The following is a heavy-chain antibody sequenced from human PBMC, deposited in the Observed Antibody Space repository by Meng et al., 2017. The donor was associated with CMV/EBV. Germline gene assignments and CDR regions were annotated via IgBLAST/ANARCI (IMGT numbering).Heavy chain of an antibody. Sequence: QAQLVQSGAEMKKPGASVKVSCTTSGFIFSDYYIHWVRQAPGQGLEWMGWVNSNNDATNYARKFQGRVSMTRDTSISTAHMELSRLMSDDTAVYYCVRSSGWSLFDYWGQGTLVTVSS. V-gene: IGHV1-2*02. CDR2: VNSNNDAT. D-gene: IGHD6-19*01. CDR3: VRSSGWSLFDY. J-gene: IGHJ4*02. CDR1: GFIFSDYY.